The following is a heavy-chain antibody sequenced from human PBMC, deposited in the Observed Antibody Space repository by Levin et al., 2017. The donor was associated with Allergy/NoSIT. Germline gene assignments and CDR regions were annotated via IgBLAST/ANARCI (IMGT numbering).Heavy chain of an antibody. D-gene: IGHD1-7*01. Sequence: SCAASGFTVSSNYMSWVRQAPGKGLEWVSVIYSGGSTYYADSVKGRFTISRDNSKNTLYLQMNSLRAEDTAVYYCARGRTGTTDAFDIWGQGTMVTVSS. V-gene: IGHV3-53*01. CDR3: ARGRTGTTDAFDI. J-gene: IGHJ3*02. CDR1: GFTVSSNY. CDR2: IYSGGST.